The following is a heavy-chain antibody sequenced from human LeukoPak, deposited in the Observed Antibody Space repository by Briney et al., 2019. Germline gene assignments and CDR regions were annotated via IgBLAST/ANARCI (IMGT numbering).Heavy chain of an antibody. CDR2: IYHSGST. CDR1: GGSISSGGYY. V-gene: IGHV4-30-2*01. Sequence: SQTLSLTCTVSGGSISSGGYYWSWIRQPPGKGLEWIGYIYHSGSTYYNPSLKSRVTISVDRSKNQFSLKLSSVTAADTAVYYCTREAYDRALDYWGQGTLVTVSS. D-gene: IGHD3-22*01. J-gene: IGHJ4*02. CDR3: TREAYDRALDY.